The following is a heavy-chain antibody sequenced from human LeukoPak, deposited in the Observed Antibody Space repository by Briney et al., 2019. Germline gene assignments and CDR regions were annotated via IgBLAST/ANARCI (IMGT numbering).Heavy chain of an antibody. CDR2: IYSGGST. J-gene: IGHJ4*02. D-gene: IGHD2-15*01. V-gene: IGHV3-53*01. Sequence: PGGSLRLSCEASGFTFSAYAMTWVRQAPGKGLEWVSLIYSGGSTYYADSVMGRSTISRDKSNNALYLQMNSLRAEDTAVYYCATGGRSGVAFESWGQGTLVTVSS. CDR1: GFTFSAYA. CDR3: ATGGRSGVAFES.